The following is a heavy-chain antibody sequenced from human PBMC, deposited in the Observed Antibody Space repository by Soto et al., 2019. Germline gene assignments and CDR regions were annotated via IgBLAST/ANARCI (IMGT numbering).Heavy chain of an antibody. CDR1: GGSFSGYY. CDR3: ARLHRIAAAGKDGMDV. V-gene: IGHV4-34*01. Sequence: QVQLQQWGAGLLKPSETLSLTCAVYGGSFSGYYWSWIRQPPGKGLEWIGEINHSGSTNYNPSLKSRVTISVDTSKNQFSLKLSSVTAADTAVYYCARLHRIAAAGKDGMDVWGQGTTVTVSS. J-gene: IGHJ6*02. CDR2: INHSGST. D-gene: IGHD6-13*01.